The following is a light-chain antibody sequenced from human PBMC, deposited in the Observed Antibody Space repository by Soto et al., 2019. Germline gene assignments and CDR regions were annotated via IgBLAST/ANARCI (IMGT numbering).Light chain of an antibody. CDR2: GAS. J-gene: IGKJ1*01. V-gene: IGKV3-15*01. CDR1: QSVSSN. Sequence: EIVMTQSPATLSVSPGERATLSCRASQSVSSNLSWYQQKPGQAPRLLISGASTRATGIPARFSGSGSGTEFTLSISSLQSEDLEVYYCQQYNNWPRTFGQGTTVDIK. CDR3: QQYNNWPRT.